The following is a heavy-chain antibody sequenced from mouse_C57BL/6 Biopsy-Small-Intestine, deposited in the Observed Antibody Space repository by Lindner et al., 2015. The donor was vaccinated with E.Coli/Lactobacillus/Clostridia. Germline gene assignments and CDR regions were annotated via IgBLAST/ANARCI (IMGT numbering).Heavy chain of an antibody. CDR1: GGTFSSYG. CDR3: ARDSLLMRGYSYGLGY. V-gene: IGHV1-81*01. J-gene: IGHJ4*01. CDR2: IIPIFGTA. Sequence: SVKVSCKASGGTFSSYGISWVRQAPGQGLEWMGGIIPIFGTANYAQKFQGRVTITADESTSTAYMELSSLRSEDTAVYYCARDSLLMRGYSYGLGYWGQGTLVTVSS.